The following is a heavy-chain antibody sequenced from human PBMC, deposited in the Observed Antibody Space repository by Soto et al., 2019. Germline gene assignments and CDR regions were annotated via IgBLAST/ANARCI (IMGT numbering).Heavy chain of an antibody. Sequence: QVQLVQSGAEVKKPGSSVKVSCEASGGTFSTYPITWVRQAPGQGLEWMGGIIPIFNTTDYPQKFQGRVTSIADESTSTAYMELSSLTFEDTAVYYCARVLEVLLFAVDYHYYYGMDVWGQGTSVIVSS. V-gene: IGHV1-69*01. CDR2: IIPIFNTT. CDR1: GGTFSTYP. J-gene: IGHJ6*02. CDR3: ARVLEVLLFAVDYHYYYGMDV. D-gene: IGHD3-10*01.